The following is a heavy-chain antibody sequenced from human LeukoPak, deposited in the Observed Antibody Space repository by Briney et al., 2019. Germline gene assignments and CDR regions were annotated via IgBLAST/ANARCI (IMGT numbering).Heavy chain of an antibody. CDR2: INKEGNEE. CDR3: ATYKNWVAGDV. Sequence: GGSLRLSCAASGFTFKDFWMSWVRQAPGKGPEWVAKINKEGNEEHFVDSVKGRFTVYRDNAKNSLFLQMNSLRVEDTAVYYCATYKNWVAGDVWGQGTTVSVSS. J-gene: IGHJ6*02. CDR1: GFTFKDFW. V-gene: IGHV3-7*01. D-gene: IGHD7-27*01.